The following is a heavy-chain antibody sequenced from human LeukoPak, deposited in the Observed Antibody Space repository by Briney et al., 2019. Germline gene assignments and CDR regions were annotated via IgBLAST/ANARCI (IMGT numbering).Heavy chain of an antibody. CDR2: ISVHNGNT. J-gene: IGHJ4*02. V-gene: IGHV1-18*01. CDR1: GYTSTGFG. D-gene: IGHD2-21*01. Sequence: GASVKVSCKAFGYTSTGFGVTWVRQAPGQGLEWVATISVHNGNTIYAQKLQGRVTLTTDTSTSTAFMDLRSLRSDDTAVYYCARGRCDGDHWGQGTLVIVSS. CDR3: ARGRCDGDH.